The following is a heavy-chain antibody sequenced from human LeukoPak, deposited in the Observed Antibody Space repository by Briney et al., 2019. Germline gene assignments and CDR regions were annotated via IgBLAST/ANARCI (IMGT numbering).Heavy chain of an antibody. J-gene: IGHJ4*02. CDR3: ARDGSETTVVTPPDY. CDR2: INPNSGGT. V-gene: IGHV1-2*04. Sequence: ASVKVSCKASGYTFSVYYIHWVRQAPGQGLEWMGWINPNSGGTNYAQKFQGWVTMTRDTSTSTVYMELSGLRSEDTAVYYCARDGSETTVVTPPDYWGQGTLVTVSS. D-gene: IGHD4-23*01. CDR1: GYTFSVYY.